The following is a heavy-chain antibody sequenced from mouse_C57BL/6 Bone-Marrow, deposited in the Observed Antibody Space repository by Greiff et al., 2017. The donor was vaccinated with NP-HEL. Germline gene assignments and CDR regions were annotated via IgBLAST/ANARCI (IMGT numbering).Heavy chain of an antibody. V-gene: IGHV1-64*01. CDR2: IHPNSGST. Sequence: QVQLQQPGAELVKPGASVKLSCKASGYTFTSYWMHWVKQRPGQGLEWIGMIHPNSGSTNYNEKFKSKATLTVDKSSSTAYMQLSSLTSEDAAVYYCARPYYGYDGRYGGQGTSVTVSS. D-gene: IGHD2-9*01. CDR1: GYTFTSYW. CDR3: ARPYYGYDGRY. J-gene: IGHJ4*01.